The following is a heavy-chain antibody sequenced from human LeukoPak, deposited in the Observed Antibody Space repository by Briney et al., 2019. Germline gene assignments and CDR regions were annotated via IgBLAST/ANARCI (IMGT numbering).Heavy chain of an antibody. CDR2: IGGLGDRI. Sequence: GGSLRLSCAASGFTFSDCYMSWIRQAPGKGLEWVSGIGGLGDRIYYADSVRGRFTISRDNSKNTLYLYMNSLRDEDTAIYYCAQDGAWLRFDSWGQGTLVTVSS. CDR3: AQDGAWLRFDS. V-gene: IGHV3-23*01. CDR1: GFTFSDCY. D-gene: IGHD5-12*01. J-gene: IGHJ4*02.